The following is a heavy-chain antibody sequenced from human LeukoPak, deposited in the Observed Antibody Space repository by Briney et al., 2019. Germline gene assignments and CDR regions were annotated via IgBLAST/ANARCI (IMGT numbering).Heavy chain of an antibody. Sequence: SETLSLTCTVSGGSISSGDYYWSWIRQPPGKGLEWIGYIYYSGSAYYNPSLKSRVTISVDTSKNQFSLKLSSVTAADTAVYYCAREARDIVVVPAAMGHAPLYPYGMDVWGQGTTVTVSS. CDR3: AREARDIVVVPAAMGHAPLYPYGMDV. CDR2: IYYSGSA. J-gene: IGHJ6*02. V-gene: IGHV4-30-4*01. CDR1: GGSISSGDYY. D-gene: IGHD2-2*01.